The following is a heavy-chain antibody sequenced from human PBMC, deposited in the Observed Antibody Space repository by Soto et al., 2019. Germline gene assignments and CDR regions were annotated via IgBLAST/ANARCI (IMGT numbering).Heavy chain of an antibody. D-gene: IGHD4-17*01. CDR1: GYTFTSYY. CDR2: INHSGGST. CDR3: ARVFGADYGDYVLWSVGY. Sequence: GXPVKVSCKACGYTFTSYYMHLLRHSPGQGLELMGIINHSGGSTSYAQKFQGRVTMTRDTSTSTVYMELSSLRSEDTAVYYCARVFGADYGDYVLWSVGYWGQGTLVTVSS. V-gene: IGHV1-46*03. J-gene: IGHJ4*02.